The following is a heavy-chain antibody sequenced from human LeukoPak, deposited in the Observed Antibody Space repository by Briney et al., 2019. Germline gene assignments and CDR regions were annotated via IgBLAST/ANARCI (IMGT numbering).Heavy chain of an antibody. J-gene: IGHJ4*02. CDR2: IIPNTGGT. D-gene: IGHD5-18*01. Sequence: ASVKVSCKASGYTFTGYYMHWVRQAPGQGLEWMGWIIPNTGGTNYAQKFQGRVTMTRDTSISTAYMELSRLRSDDTAVYYCARGPYDRYTAMPYYFDYWGQGTLVTVSS. CDR1: GYTFTGYY. V-gene: IGHV1-2*02. CDR3: ARGPYDRYTAMPYYFDY.